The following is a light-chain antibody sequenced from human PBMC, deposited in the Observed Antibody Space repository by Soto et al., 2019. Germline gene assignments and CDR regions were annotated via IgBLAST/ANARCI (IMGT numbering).Light chain of an antibody. V-gene: IGLV2-14*01. CDR2: YVA. J-gene: IGLJ1*01. CDR3: CAFANSTSDG. CDR1: SSDVGGYNF. Sequence: QSALTQPASVSGSPGQSITISCIGTSSDVGGYNFVSWYQQNPGKAPKLMIHYVASRPSGVSNRFSGSRYGTTAPLIIAGLQSDDEADHHDCAFANSTSDGFGTGTKVTV.